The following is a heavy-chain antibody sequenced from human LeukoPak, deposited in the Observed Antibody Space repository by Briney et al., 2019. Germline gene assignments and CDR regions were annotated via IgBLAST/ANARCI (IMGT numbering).Heavy chain of an antibody. J-gene: IGHJ3*02. Sequence: PSETLSLTCTVSGGSMNSDGDYWSWIRQHPGKGLEWIGYIYNSGSAYYNPSLESRVTISVDTSKNQFSLKLSSVTAADTAVYYCARHPSGSYAFDIWGQGTMVTVSS. D-gene: IGHD1-26*01. CDR3: ARHPSGSYAFDI. CDR1: GGSMNSDGDY. V-gene: IGHV4-31*03. CDR2: IYNSGSA.